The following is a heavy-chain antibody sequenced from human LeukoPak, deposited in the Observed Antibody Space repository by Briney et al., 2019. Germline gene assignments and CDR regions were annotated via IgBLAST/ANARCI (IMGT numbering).Heavy chain of an antibody. V-gene: IGHV3-74*01. CDR1: GFTFSSYW. CDR2: INSDGSST. D-gene: IGHD6-19*01. J-gene: IGHJ4*02. CDR3: AKERSLEIAVAGTVFDY. Sequence: GGSLRLSCAASGFTFSSYWMHWVRQAPGKGLVWVSRINSDGSSTSYADSVKGRFTISRDNAKNTLYLQMNSLRAEDTAVYYCAKERSLEIAVAGTVFDYWGQGTLVTVSS.